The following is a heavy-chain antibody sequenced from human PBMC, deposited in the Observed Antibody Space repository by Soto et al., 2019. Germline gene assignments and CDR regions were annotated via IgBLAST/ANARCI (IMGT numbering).Heavy chain of an antibody. CDR1: GYTFTGYY. Sequence: PSVKVSCKASGYTFTGYYMHWVRQAPGQGLEWMGWINPNSGGTNYAQKFQGWVTMTRDTSISTAYMELSRLRSEDTAVYYCARESRYCSGGSCYFLPGIDYWGQGTLVTVSS. CDR2: INPNSGGT. D-gene: IGHD2-15*01. CDR3: ARESRYCSGGSCYFLPGIDY. V-gene: IGHV1-2*04. J-gene: IGHJ4*02.